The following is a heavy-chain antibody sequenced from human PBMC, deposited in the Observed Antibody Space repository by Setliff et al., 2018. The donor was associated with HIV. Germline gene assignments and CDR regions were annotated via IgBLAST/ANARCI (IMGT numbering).Heavy chain of an antibody. CDR2: IKEDGSAT. CDR1: GFSFSKYS. D-gene: IGHD3-3*01. Sequence: GALRLSCAAFGFSFSKYSMSWVRQAPGKGLEWVANIKEDGSATYYVESVRGRFTISRDNPNNLLYLQMDSLRGEDTAVYYCAREGVHHNFWSGYTYYYGLDVWGQGTTVTVS. J-gene: IGHJ3*01. V-gene: IGHV3-7*01. CDR3: AREGVHHNFWSGYTYYYGLDV.